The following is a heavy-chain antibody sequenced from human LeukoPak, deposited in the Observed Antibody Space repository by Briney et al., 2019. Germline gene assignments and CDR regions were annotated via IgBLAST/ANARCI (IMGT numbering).Heavy chain of an antibody. V-gene: IGHV3-23*01. CDR2: ITGTGGST. CDR1: GFTFISYA. J-gene: IGHJ5*02. Sequence: PGGSLRLSCAASGFTFISYAMSWVRQAPGKGLEWMSVITGTGGSTYYADSVKGRFTISRDNSKNTLYLQMNSLKAEDTAVYYCTSFTISSGFPWGQGTLVTVSS. CDR3: TSFTISSGFP. D-gene: IGHD6-6*01.